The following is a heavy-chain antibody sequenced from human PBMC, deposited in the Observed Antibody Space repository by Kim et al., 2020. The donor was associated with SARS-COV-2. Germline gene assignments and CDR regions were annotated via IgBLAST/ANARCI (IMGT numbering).Heavy chain of an antibody. V-gene: IGHV1-18*01. Sequence: ASVKVSCKASGYNFSDYGISWVRQAPGQGLEWMGWISPYNGNTNYRQSLQDRLTMTTDTFTSTVYMELRNLRFDDTAVYYCAREGGYYHNDVYFGHFDSWGQGTLLTVSS. CDR3: AREGGYYHNDVYFGHFDS. CDR2: ISPYNGNT. CDR1: GYNFSDYG. J-gene: IGHJ4*02. D-gene: IGHD3-10*01.